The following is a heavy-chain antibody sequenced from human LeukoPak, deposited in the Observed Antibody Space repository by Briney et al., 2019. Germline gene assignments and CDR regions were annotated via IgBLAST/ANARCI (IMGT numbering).Heavy chain of an antibody. D-gene: IGHD2-2*01. CDR3: AKEVRTSGRAGIFGY. Sequence: GGSLRLSCAASGFTFSDSVMHWVRQAPGKGLEWVSAISIDGNGKFYADSVRGRITIPRDNSKKTLYLEMNSLSAEDTAVYYCAKEVRTSGRAGIFGYWGQGTLVTVSS. V-gene: IGHV3-30*04. CDR2: ISIDGNGK. CDR1: GFTFSDSV. J-gene: IGHJ4*02.